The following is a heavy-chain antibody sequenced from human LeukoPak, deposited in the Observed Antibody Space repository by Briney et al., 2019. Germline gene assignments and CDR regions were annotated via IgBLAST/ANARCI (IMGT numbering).Heavy chain of an antibody. CDR1: GCTFSSYT. V-gene: IGHV1-69*02. CDR2: IIPILDIA. CDR3: AVDRRGRRRAFDI. Sequence: SVKVSCKASGCTFSSYTISWVRQAPGQGLEWMGRIIPILDIANYAQKFQGRVTITADKSTSTAYMELSSLRCEDTVLYYWAVDRRGRRRAFDIWGQGTRVSVSS. D-gene: IGHD3-10*01. J-gene: IGHJ3*02.